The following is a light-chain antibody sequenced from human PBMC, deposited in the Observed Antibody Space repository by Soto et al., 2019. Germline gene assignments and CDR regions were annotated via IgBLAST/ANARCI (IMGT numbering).Light chain of an antibody. J-gene: IGKJ5*01. CDR2: DAS. CDR1: QDIRNC. CDR3: QRYDSLPSLT. V-gene: IGKV1-33*01. Sequence: DIQMTQSPSSLSASVGDRVTITCQASQDIRNCLNWYQQKPGKAPKLLIYDASNWETGVPSRFSGSGSGTDFSFTISSLQPEDIATYYCQRYDSLPSLTFGQGTRLEIE.